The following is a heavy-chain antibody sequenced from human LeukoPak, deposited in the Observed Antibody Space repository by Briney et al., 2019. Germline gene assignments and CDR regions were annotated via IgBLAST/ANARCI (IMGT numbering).Heavy chain of an antibody. Sequence: PSETLSLTCTVSGCSISSGDYYWSWIRQPPGKGLEWIGYVYYSGSTYYNPSLKSLVTISVDTSKNQFSLKLSSVTAADTAVYYCARVAVAGTKDCWGQGTLVTVSS. D-gene: IGHD6-19*01. CDR1: GCSISSGDYY. CDR2: VYYSGST. V-gene: IGHV4-30-4*08. J-gene: IGHJ4*02. CDR3: ARVAVAGTKDC.